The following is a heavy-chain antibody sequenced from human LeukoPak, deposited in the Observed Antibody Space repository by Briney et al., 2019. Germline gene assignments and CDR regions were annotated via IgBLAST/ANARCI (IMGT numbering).Heavy chain of an antibody. CDR1: GGSISSSSYY. Sequence: SETLSLTCTVSGGSISSSSYYWGWIRQPPGKGLEWIGSIYYSGSTYYNPSLKSRVTISVDTSKNQFSLKLTSVTAADTALYYCARLGVLYYFGYWGQGTLVTVSS. D-gene: IGHD3-16*01. J-gene: IGHJ4*02. CDR2: IYYSGST. CDR3: ARLGVLYYFGY. V-gene: IGHV4-39*01.